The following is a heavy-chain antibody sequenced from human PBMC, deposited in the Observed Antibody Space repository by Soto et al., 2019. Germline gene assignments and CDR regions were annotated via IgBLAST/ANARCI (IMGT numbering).Heavy chain of an antibody. CDR1: GGSISSYY. J-gene: IGHJ6*02. D-gene: IGHD5-12*01. CDR2: IYYSGST. CDR3: ARRRYSGYDSYYGMDV. Sequence: SETLSLTCTVSGGSISSYYWSWIRQPPGKGLEWIGYIYYSGSTNYNPSLKSRVTISVDTSKNQFSLKLSSVTAADTAVYYCARRRYSGYDSYYGMDVWGQGTTVTVSS. V-gene: IGHV4-59*08.